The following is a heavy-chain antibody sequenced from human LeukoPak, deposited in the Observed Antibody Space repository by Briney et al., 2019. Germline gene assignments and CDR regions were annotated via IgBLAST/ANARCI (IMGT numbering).Heavy chain of an antibody. V-gene: IGHV4-59*01. Sequence: KPSETLSLTCTVSGGSISSYYWSWIRQPPGKGLEWIGYIYYSGSTNYNPSLTSRVTISVDTSKNQFSLKLSSVTAADTAAYYCARRTVAGIFDYWGQGTLVTVSS. D-gene: IGHD6-19*01. J-gene: IGHJ4*02. CDR2: IYYSGST. CDR3: ARRTVAGIFDY. CDR1: GGSISSYY.